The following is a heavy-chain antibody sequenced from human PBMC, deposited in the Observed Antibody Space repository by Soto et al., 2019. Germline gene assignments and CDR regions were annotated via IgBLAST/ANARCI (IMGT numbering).Heavy chain of an antibody. Sequence: QVQLQEAGPGLVRPSQTLSLTCTVAGGSMSENDYYWSWLRQSPGQGLQWIGYIYDTWTTSYSPSLKSRVTMSADTSRNQFSLKLPSGTAADTALYFCARGIVRGGFDIWGQGTLVTVSS. D-gene: IGHD3-10*02. CDR2: IYDTWTT. CDR1: GGSMSENDYY. V-gene: IGHV4-30-4*01. J-gene: IGHJ3*02. CDR3: ARGIVRGGFDI.